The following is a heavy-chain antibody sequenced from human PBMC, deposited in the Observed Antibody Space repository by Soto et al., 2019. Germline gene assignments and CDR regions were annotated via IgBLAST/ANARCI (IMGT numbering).Heavy chain of an antibody. CDR2: IHYSGNT. D-gene: IGHD2-2*02. CDR1: GGSISSGPYS. CDR3: ATRFYTSGVLFDY. J-gene: IGHJ4*02. V-gene: IGHV4-39*07. Sequence: SETLSLTCTVSGGSISSGPYSWGWIRQPPGKGLECIGTIHYSGNTYYNPSLESRVTISVDTSKNQFSLKLTSVTAADTAVYNCATRFYTSGVLFDYWGQGTPVTVSS.